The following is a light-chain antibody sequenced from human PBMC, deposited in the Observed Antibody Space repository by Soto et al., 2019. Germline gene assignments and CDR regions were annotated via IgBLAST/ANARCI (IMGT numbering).Light chain of an antibody. V-gene: IGLV1-51*01. CDR3: GTWDSGLSAVV. J-gene: IGLJ2*01. CDR2: DNN. CDR1: SSNIGNNY. Sequence: QSVLTQPPSVSAAPGQKVTISCSGSSSNIGNNYVSWYQQLPGTAPKLLISDNNKRPSGIPDRFSGSKSVTSATLGITGLQTGDEADYYCGTWDSGLSAVVFGGGTKVTVL.